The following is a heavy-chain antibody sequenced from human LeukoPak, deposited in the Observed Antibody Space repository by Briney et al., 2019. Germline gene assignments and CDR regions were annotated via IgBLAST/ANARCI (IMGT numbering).Heavy chain of an antibody. D-gene: IGHD3-10*01. Sequence: QPGGSLRLSCAASGFTFRSYEMNWVRQAPGKGLECVSYISSSGSTIYYADSVKGLFTISRDNSKNSLYLQMNSLRAEDTAIYYCATPPLWFGEFPDTWGQGKMVTVSS. V-gene: IGHV3-48*03. CDR3: ATPPLWFGEFPDT. CDR1: GFTFRSYE. J-gene: IGHJ3*02. CDR2: ISSSGSTI.